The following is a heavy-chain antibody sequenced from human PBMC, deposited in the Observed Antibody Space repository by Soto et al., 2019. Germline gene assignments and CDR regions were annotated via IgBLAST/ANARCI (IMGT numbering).Heavy chain of an antibody. D-gene: IGHD5-18*01. J-gene: IGHJ4*02. CDR3: ARGGGYSNYLDY. CDR2: IYYSGST. V-gene: IGHV4-30-4*01. CDR1: GGSISSGDYY. Sequence: ASETLSLTCTVPGGSISSGDYYWSWIRQPPGKGLEWIGYIYYSGSTYYNPSLKSRVTISVDTSKNQFSLKLSSVTAADTAVYYCARGGGYSNYLDYWGQGTLVTVSS.